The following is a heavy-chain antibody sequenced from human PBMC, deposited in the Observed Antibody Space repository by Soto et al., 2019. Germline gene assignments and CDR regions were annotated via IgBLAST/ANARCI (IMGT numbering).Heavy chain of an antibody. J-gene: IGHJ6*02. CDR2: IWHDGSTT. V-gene: IGHV3-33*01. CDR1: GFSFSSYA. D-gene: IGHD5-18*01. CDR3: ARDVETTKANDYYYGMDV. Sequence: QEQLVESGGGVVQPGRSLRLSCAASGFSFSSYAMHWVRQAPGKGLEWVALIWHDGSTTSYADSVKGRFTISRDNSKNTHYLQMNNLRAEDTAVYYCARDVETTKANDYYYGMDVWGRGTPVTVSS.